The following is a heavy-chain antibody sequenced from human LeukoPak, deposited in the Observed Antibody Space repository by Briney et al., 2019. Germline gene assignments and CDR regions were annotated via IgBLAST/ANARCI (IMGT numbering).Heavy chain of an antibody. CDR3: ARVNRYYGSGTYYHDAFDV. J-gene: IGHJ3*01. V-gene: IGHV3-11*04. CDR1: DFTFSDHY. D-gene: IGHD3-10*01. CDR2: ISTSGSTI. Sequence: GGSLRLSCAASDFTFSDHYMSWIRQAPGKGLEWISYISTSGSTIYYADSVKGRFTISRDISKNTLYLQMNNLRAEDTAVYYCARVNRYYGSGTYYHDAFDVWGRGTMVTVSS.